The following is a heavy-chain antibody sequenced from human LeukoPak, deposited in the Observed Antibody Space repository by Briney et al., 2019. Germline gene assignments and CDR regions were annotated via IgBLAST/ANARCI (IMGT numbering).Heavy chain of an antibody. D-gene: IGHD2-2*01. CDR3: TTGSTSCYCLDP. CDR1: GFTISNAW. J-gene: IGHJ5*02. Sequence: PGGSLRLSCAASGFTISNAWMSWVRQAPGKGLEWVGRIKSKTDGGTTDYGVPVKGRFTISRDGSKNTLYLQMNRLKTEDTAVYYCTTGSTSCYCLDPWGQGTLVTVSS. V-gene: IGHV3-15*01. CDR2: IKSKTDGGTT.